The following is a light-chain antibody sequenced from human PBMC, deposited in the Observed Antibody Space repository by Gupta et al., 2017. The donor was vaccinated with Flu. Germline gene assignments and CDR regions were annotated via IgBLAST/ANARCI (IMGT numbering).Light chain of an antibody. Sequence: STATLSVAPGEKATLACRASQSVSSNLPWYQQKPGQTPRLLIYGASTRATGIPARFSGSGSGTTFTLTISSLLSEDFAVYFCQQYDDWFTFGPGTKVDI. J-gene: IGKJ3*01. CDR3: QQYDDWFT. CDR2: GAS. V-gene: IGKV3-15*01. CDR1: QSVSSN.